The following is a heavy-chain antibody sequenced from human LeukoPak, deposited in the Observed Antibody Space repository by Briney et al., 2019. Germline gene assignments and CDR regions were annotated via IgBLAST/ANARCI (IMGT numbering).Heavy chain of an antibody. V-gene: IGHV1-69*05. CDR1: GGTFSSYA. D-gene: IGHD3-16*02. Sequence: GASVKVSCKAPGGTFSSYAISWVRQAPGQGLEWMGGIIPIFGTANYAQKFQGRVTITTDESTSTAYMELSSLRSEDTAVYYCASYDYVWGSYRYGGFDYWGQGTLVTASS. CDR3: ASYDYVWGSYRYGGFDY. CDR2: IIPIFGTA. J-gene: IGHJ4*02.